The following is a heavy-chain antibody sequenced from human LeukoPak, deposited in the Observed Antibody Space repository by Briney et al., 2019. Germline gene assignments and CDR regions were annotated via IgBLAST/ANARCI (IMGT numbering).Heavy chain of an antibody. V-gene: IGHV4-30-4*01. Sequence: SETLSLTCTVSGGSISSSSYYWSWIRQPPGKGLEWIGYIYYSGSTYYNPSLKSRVTISVDTSKNQFSLKLSSVTAADTAVYYCARVSGYSNWFDPWGQGTLVTVSS. D-gene: IGHD3-22*01. J-gene: IGHJ5*02. CDR2: IYYSGST. CDR3: ARVSGYSNWFDP. CDR1: GGSISSSSYY.